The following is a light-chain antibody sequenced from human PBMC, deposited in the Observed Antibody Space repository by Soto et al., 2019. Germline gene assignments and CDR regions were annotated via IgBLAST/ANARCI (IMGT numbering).Light chain of an antibody. V-gene: IGKV1-12*01. CDR2: AAI. CDR1: QDISNW. CDR3: QQADSLPLT. Sequence: DIQMTQSPSSVSASVGDRLTITCRANQDISNWLAWYQQRPGKAPKLLISAAISLHSGVPSRFSGSGYGTYFTLTINSLQPEDVATYYCQQADSLPLTFGGGTKVEI. J-gene: IGKJ4*01.